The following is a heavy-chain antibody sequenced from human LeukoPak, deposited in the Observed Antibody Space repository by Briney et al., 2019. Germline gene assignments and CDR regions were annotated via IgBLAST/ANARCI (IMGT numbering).Heavy chain of an antibody. CDR3: ARASTDNAGWHRGSFDY. D-gene: IGHD6-19*01. Sequence: NLGESLKISCAGSGYTFGIYWIGWVRQMPGKGLEWMGIIYPGDSDSRYSPSFQGQVTISADKSVSTAYLQWSSLRASDTAIYYCARASTDNAGWHRGSFDYWGQGTLVTVSS. CDR1: GYTFGIYW. V-gene: IGHV5-51*01. CDR2: IYPGDSDS. J-gene: IGHJ4*02.